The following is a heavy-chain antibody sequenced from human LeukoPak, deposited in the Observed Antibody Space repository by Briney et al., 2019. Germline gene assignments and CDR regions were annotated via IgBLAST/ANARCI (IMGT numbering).Heavy chain of an antibody. J-gene: IGHJ4*02. V-gene: IGHV3-74*03. CDR1: GFTFRNHW. D-gene: IGHD6-6*01. CDR3: ARDQRVTGRPDIDY. CDR2: ISSDGSST. Sequence: GGSLRLSCAASGFTFRNHWMHWVRQTPGKGLVWVSRISSDGSSTTYADSVKGRFTISRDNAKNTLYLQMNNLRAEDTAMYYCARDQRVTGRPDIDYWGQGTLVTVSS.